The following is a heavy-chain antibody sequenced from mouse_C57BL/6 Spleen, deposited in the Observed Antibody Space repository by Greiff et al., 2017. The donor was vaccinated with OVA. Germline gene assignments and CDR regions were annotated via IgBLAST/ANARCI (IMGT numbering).Heavy chain of an antibody. D-gene: IGHD2-4*01. Sequence: EVQLQESGPELVKPGASVKMSCKASGYTFTDYHMHWVKQSPGKSLEWIGYINPNNGGTSSNQKFKGKATLTVNKSSSTAYMERRSLTSEDSAVYYCARARIYYDYDDYAMDYWGQGTSVTVSS. J-gene: IGHJ4*01. CDR3: ARARIYYDYDDYAMDY. V-gene: IGHV1-22*01. CDR2: INPNNGGT. CDR1: GYTFTDYH.